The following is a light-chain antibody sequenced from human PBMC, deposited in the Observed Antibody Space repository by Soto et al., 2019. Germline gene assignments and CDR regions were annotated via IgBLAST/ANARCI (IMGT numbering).Light chain of an antibody. J-gene: IGKJ4*01. CDR2: GAS. Sequence: EIVLTQSPGTLSWSPGERATLSCRASQSVSSSYLAWYQQKPGQAPRLLIYGASSRAAGTPDRFSGSGSGTDFTLTISRLEPEDFAVYYCQQYDTSPPLTFGGGTKVDIK. CDR1: QSVSSSY. CDR3: QQYDTSPPLT. V-gene: IGKV3-20*01.